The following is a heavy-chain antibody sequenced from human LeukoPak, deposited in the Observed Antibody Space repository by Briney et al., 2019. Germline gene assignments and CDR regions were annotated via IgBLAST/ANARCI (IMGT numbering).Heavy chain of an antibody. D-gene: IGHD1-26*01. CDR1: GFTIRSYW. CDR3: VRQDMGSYLGGY. V-gene: IGHV3-74*01. J-gene: IGHJ4*02. Sequence: GGSLRLSCAASGFTIRSYWMHWVRQVPGKGPVWVSHINSDGSNTGYADSVKGRFTISRDTAKNTLYLQMDSLRAEDTAVYYCVRQDMGSYLGGYWGQGTLVTVSS. CDR2: INSDGSNT.